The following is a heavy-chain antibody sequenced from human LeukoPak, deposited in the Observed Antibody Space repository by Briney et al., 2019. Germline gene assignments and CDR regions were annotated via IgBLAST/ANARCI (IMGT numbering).Heavy chain of an antibody. CDR2: INTNTGNP. J-gene: IGHJ6*02. D-gene: IGHD6-13*01. CDR3: ASGPQAAGTAYYYYGMDV. Sequence: ASVKVSCKASGYTFTSYAMNWVRQAPGQGLEWMGWINTNTGNPTYAQGFTGRFVFSLDTSVSTAYLQISSLKAEDTAVYYCASGPQAAGTAYYYYGMDVWGQGTTVTVSS. CDR1: GYTFTSYA. V-gene: IGHV7-4-1*02.